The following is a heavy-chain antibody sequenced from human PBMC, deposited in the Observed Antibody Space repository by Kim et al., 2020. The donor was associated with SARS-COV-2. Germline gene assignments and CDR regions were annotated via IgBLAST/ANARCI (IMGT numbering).Heavy chain of an antibody. Sequence: YYNPSRKSRVPISVDTSKNQFSLKLSSVTAADTAVYYCAAGGSVSDSAFVVWGQGTMVTVSS. D-gene: IGHD3-10*01. V-gene: IGHV4-39*01. J-gene: IGHJ3*01. CDR3: AAGGSVSDSAFVV.